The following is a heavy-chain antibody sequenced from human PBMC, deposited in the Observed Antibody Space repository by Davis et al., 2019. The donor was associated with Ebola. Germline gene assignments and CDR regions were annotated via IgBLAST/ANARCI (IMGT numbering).Heavy chain of an antibody. Sequence: GESLKISCAASGFTFSSYAMHWARQAPGKGLDWVAFISDDGSNKYYADSVKGRFTISRDNSKNTLYLQMNSLRAEDTAVYYCARDLTVTTLGVGWFDPWGQGTLVTVSS. V-gene: IGHV3-30*04. CDR2: ISDDGSNK. D-gene: IGHD4-17*01. CDR3: ARDLTVTTLGVGWFDP. CDR1: GFTFSSYA. J-gene: IGHJ5*02.